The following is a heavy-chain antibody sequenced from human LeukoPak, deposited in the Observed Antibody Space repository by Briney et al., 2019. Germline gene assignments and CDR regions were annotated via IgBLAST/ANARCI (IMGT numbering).Heavy chain of an antibody. CDR1: GYTFTDYY. CDR2: INPKTGDT. D-gene: IGHD3-3*01. V-gene: IGHV1-2*02. Sequence: ASVKVSCKASGYTFTDYYLHWVRQAPGQGLEWMGWINPKTGDTKYAQKFQGRVTMTRDTPITTAYIDLSRLRSDDTAMYYCARDEDFWSGFDIWGQGTTVTVSS. CDR3: ARDEDFWSGFDI. J-gene: IGHJ3*02.